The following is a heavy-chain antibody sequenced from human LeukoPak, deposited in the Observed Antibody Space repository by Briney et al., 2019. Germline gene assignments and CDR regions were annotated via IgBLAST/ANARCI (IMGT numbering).Heavy chain of an antibody. V-gene: IGHV3-21*01. CDR2: ISSSSSYI. CDR1: GFPFSSYS. CDR3: ARDIVVVPAAIYYYYYYGMDV. Sequence: GGSLILSCAASGFPFSSYSMNWVRQAPGKGLEWVSSISSSSSYIYYADSVKGRFTISRDNAKNSLYLQMNSLRAEDTAVYYCARDIVVVPAAIYYYYYYGMDVWGKGTTVTVSS. J-gene: IGHJ6*04. D-gene: IGHD2-2*01.